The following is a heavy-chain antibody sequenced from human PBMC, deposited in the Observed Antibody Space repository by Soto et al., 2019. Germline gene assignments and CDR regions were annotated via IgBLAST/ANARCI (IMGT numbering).Heavy chain of an antibody. D-gene: IGHD1-26*01. CDR3: ARTLLRDYYYGMDV. J-gene: IGHJ6*02. Sequence: LRLSCAASGFTFSSYAMHWVRQAPGKGLEWVAVIPYDGSNKYYADSVKGRFTISRDNSKNTLYLQMNSLRAEDTAVYYCARTLLRDYYYGMDVWGQGTTVTVSS. CDR1: GFTFSSYA. CDR2: IPYDGSNK. V-gene: IGHV3-30-3*01.